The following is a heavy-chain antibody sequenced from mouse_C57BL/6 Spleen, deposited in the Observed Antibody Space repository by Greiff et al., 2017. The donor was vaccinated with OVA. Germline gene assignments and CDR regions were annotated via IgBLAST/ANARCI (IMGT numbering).Heavy chain of an antibody. CDR2: IDPGDGET. D-gene: IGHD1-1*01. J-gene: IGHJ2*01. CDR1: GFTITDYY. Sequence: EVQLQQSGAELVKPGASVKLSCTASGFTITDYYMPWVKQRTEQGLAWIGRIDPGDGETKYAPTFQGTATITADTSSNTAYLQLSTLTSEDTAVYYWASRTTVDYWGPGTTLTV. V-gene: IGHV14-2*01. CDR3: ASRTTVDY.